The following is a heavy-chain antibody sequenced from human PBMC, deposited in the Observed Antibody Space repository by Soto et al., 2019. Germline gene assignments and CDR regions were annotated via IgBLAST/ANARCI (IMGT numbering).Heavy chain of an antibody. CDR1: GFTVSSNY. J-gene: IGHJ4*02. D-gene: IGHD3-22*01. V-gene: IGHV3-66*01. CDR3: ARASRNYYDSSGYLYYFDY. Sequence: GGSLRLSCAASGFTVSSNYMSWVRQAPGKGPEWVSVIYSGGSTYYADSVKGRFTISRDNSKNTLYLQMNSLRAEDTAVYYCARASRNYYDSSGYLYYFDYWGQGTLVTVSS. CDR2: IYSGGST.